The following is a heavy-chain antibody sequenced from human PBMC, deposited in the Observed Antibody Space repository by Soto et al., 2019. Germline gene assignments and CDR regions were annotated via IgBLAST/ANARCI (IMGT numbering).Heavy chain of an antibody. D-gene: IGHD2-15*01. V-gene: IGHV1-18*01. CDR3: ARDEAEGYCSGGSCYSGYYGMDV. Sequence: QVQLVQSGAEVKKPGASVKVSCKASGYTFTSYGISWVRQAPGQGLEWMGWISAYNGNTNYAQKLQGRVTMTTATSTSTADMELRSLSSDDTAVYYCARDEAEGYCSGGSCYSGYYGMDVWGQGTTVTVSS. J-gene: IGHJ6*02. CDR1: GYTFTSYG. CDR2: ISAYNGNT.